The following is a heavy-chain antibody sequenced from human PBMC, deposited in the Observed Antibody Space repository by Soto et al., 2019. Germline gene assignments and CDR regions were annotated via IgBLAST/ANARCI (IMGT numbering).Heavy chain of an antibody. V-gene: IGHV1-69*02. CDR3: ARARSGIPRLVVTASYFDL. CDR1: GGTFSSYT. D-gene: IGHD2-21*02. CDR2: IIPILGIA. J-gene: IGHJ2*01. Sequence: QVQLVQSGAEVKKPGSSVKVSCKASGGTFSSYTISWVRQAPGQGLEWMGRIIPILGIANYAQKFQGRVTLTAAKXXCXSXXELSRLRSEDTAVYYCARARSGIPRLVVTASYFDLWRRGTLDTVSS.